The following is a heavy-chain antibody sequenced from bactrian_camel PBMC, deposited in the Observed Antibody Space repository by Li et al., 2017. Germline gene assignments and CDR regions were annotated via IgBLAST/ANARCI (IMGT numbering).Heavy chain of an antibody. J-gene: IGHJ4*01. CDR3: AADSISRSGGYCWDAEAYHY. CDR2: MDTGGGTT. D-gene: IGHD2*01. Sequence: HVQLVESGGGSVEAGGSLRLSCEPSGFDYNSHCMAWFRQAPGKEREWVGSMDTGGGTTYYADSVKGRFSISQDNAKKTVYLQMNSLKPEDTAMYYCAADSISRSGGYCWDAEAYHYWGQGTQVTVS. CDR1: GFDYNSHC. V-gene: IGHV3S1*01.